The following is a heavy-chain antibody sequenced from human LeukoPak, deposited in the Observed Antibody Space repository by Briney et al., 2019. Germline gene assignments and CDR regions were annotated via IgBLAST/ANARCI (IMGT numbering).Heavy chain of an antibody. J-gene: IGHJ6*02. CDR3: ARSDLTTDYYYYGMDV. V-gene: IGHV1-2*04. Sequence: ASVKVSCKASGGTFSSYAISWVRQAPGQGLEWMGWINPNSGGTNYAQKFQGWVTMTRDTSISTAYMELSRLRSDDTAVYYCARSDLTTDYYYYGMDVWGQGTTVTVSS. CDR2: INPNSGGT. D-gene: IGHD4-17*01. CDR1: GGTFSSYA.